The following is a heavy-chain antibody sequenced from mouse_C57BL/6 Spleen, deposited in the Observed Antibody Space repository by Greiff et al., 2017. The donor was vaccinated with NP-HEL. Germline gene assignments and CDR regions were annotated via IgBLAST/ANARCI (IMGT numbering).Heavy chain of an antibody. CDR3: TRMGVTTSGFAY. Sequence: QVQLQQSGAELVRPGASVTLSCKASGYTFTDYEMHWVKQTPVHGLEWIGAIDPETGGTAYNQKFKGKAILTADKSSSTAYMELRSLTSEDSAVYYCTRMGVTTSGFAYWGQGTLVTVSA. D-gene: IGHD2-2*01. CDR1: GYTFTDYE. J-gene: IGHJ3*01. CDR2: IDPETGGT. V-gene: IGHV1-15*01.